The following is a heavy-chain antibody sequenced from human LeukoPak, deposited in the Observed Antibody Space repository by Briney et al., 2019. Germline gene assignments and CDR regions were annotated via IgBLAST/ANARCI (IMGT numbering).Heavy chain of an antibody. J-gene: IGHJ4*02. V-gene: IGHV3-33*06. Sequence: PRRSLRLSCAAAGFTFSGYGMHWVRQAPGKGLEWEAAIWYDGSNKYYADSVKGRFTISRDNSKNTLYLQMNSLRAEDTAVYYCAKDVTMVRGVINYWGQGTLVTVSS. D-gene: IGHD3-10*01. CDR2: IWYDGSNK. CDR1: GFTFSGYG. CDR3: AKDVTMVRGVINY.